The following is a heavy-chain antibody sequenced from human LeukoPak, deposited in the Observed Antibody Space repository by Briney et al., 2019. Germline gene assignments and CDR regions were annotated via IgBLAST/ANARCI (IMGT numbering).Heavy chain of an antibody. Sequence: SVKVSCKVSGGTFTSYTIGGVSQAPGQGLEWMGGIIPILGTANYAQKFQGRVTITTNESTSTAYMEPSSLRSEDTAVYYCAKIGTGTTYYYMDVWGQGTLVTVSS. D-gene: IGHD1-1*01. CDR2: IIPILGTA. CDR3: AKIGTGTTYYYMDV. V-gene: IGHV1-69*16. CDR1: GGTFTSYT. J-gene: IGHJ6*03.